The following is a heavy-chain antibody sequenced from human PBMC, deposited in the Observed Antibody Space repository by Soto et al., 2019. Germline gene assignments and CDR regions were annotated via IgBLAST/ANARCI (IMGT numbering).Heavy chain of an antibody. V-gene: IGHV4-30-2*01. CDR1: GGSISSAGYP. CDR2: IYHSGST. D-gene: IGHD3-10*01. J-gene: IGHJ5*02. CDR3: ARVNRGGHWFDP. Sequence: QLQLQESGSGLVKPSQTLSLTCAVSGGSISSAGYPWSWIRQPPGKGLEWIGYIYHSGSTYYNPSLTSRVTISIDRSNNRFSLRLNSVTAADTAVYYCARVNRGGHWFDPWGQGTLVTVSS.